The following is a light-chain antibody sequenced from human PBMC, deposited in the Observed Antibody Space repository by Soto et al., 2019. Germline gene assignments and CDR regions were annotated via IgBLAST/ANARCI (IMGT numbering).Light chain of an antibody. CDR1: QSLVYSNGNAY. Sequence: DAVLTQSPLSLPVTLGQPAAISCRSSQSLVYSNGNAYLIWFQQRPGQSPRRLIYQVSTLVAGVPDRLSGSGSGTYFTLTISRVEAEDVGLYYCMQGTHWPWTFGQGTKVEIK. CDR2: QVS. J-gene: IGKJ1*01. CDR3: MQGTHWPWT. V-gene: IGKV2-30*01.